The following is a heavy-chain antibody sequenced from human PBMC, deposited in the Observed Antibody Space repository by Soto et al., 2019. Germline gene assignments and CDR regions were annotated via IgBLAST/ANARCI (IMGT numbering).Heavy chain of an antibody. D-gene: IGHD1-26*01. J-gene: IGHJ6*02. CDR1: GFTFSSYE. CDR2: ISSSGSTI. CDR3: ARAQLGDDYYYYYGMDV. V-gene: IGHV3-48*03. Sequence: VQLVESGGGLVQPGGSLRLSCAASGFTFSSYEMNWVRQAPGKGLEWVSYISSSGSTIYYADSVKGRFTISRDNAKNSLYLQMNSLRAEDTAVYYCARAQLGDDYYYYYGMDVWGQGTTVTVSS.